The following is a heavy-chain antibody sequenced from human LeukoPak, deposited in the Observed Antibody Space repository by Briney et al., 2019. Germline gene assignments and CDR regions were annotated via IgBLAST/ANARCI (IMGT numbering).Heavy chain of an antibody. D-gene: IGHD3-10*01. Sequence: GGSLRLSCAASGFTFSSYGMHWVRQAPGKGLEWVSSISSSSSYIYYADSVKGRFTISRDNAKNSLYLQMNSLRAEDTAVYYCARRYTYYGSGSPDAFDIWGQGTMVTVSS. CDR1: GFTFSSYG. CDR2: ISSSSSYI. CDR3: ARRYTYYGSGSPDAFDI. J-gene: IGHJ3*02. V-gene: IGHV3-21*01.